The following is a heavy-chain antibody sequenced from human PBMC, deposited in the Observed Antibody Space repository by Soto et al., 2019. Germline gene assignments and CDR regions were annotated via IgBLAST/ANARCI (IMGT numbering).Heavy chain of an antibody. V-gene: IGHV3-11*06. D-gene: IGHD5-18*01. Sequence: PGGSLRLSCAASGFTFSDYYMSWIRQAPGKGLEWVSYISSSSSYTNYADSVKGRFTISRDNAKNSLYLQMNSLRAEDTAVYYCARRVGYSYGLGSWYFDYWGQGTLVTVS. CDR2: ISSSSSYT. J-gene: IGHJ4*02. CDR3: ARRVGYSYGLGSWYFDY. CDR1: GFTFSDYY.